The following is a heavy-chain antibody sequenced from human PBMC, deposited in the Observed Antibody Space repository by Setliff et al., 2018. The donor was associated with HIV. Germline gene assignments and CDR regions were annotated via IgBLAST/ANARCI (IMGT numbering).Heavy chain of an antibody. Sequence: PSETLSLTCTVSGYSISSGYYWGWIRQPPGKGLEWIASIYHSGSTYSSPSLKSRVTISVDRSKNQFSLGLSSVTAADTAVYYCARVSFWAFDIWGQGSMVTV. CDR3: ARVSFWAFDI. V-gene: IGHV4-38-2*02. J-gene: IGHJ3*02. D-gene: IGHD3-3*01. CDR1: GYSISSGYY. CDR2: IYHSGST.